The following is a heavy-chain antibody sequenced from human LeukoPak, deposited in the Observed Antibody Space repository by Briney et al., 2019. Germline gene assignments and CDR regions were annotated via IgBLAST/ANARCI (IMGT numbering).Heavy chain of an antibody. CDR1: GYTFTSYG. CDR3: ARGPTYYYDSSGRRGYFDY. CDR2: ISAYNGNT. Sequence: ASVKVSCKASGYTFTSYGISWVRQAPGQGLEWMGWISAYNGNTNYAQKLQGRVTMTTDTSTSTAYMELRSLRSDDTAVYYCARGPTYYYDSSGRRGYFDYWGQGTLVTVSS. D-gene: IGHD3-22*01. V-gene: IGHV1-18*01. J-gene: IGHJ4*02.